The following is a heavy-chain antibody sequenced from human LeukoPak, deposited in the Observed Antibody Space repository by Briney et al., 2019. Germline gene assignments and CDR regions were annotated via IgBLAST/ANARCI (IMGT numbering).Heavy chain of an antibody. V-gene: IGHV4-39*07. J-gene: IGHJ4*02. CDR2: IYYSGST. CDR3: ARRVVVPAAQTRFDY. D-gene: IGHD2-2*01. CDR1: GGSISSSSYY. Sequence: SQTLSLTCTVSGGSISSSSYYWGWIRQPPGKGLEWIGSIYYSGSTYYNPSLKSRVTISVDTSKNQFSLKLSSVTAADTAVYYCARRVVVPAAQTRFDYWGQGTLVTVSS.